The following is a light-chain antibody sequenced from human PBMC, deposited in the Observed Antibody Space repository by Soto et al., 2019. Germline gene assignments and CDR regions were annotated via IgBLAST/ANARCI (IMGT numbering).Light chain of an antibody. V-gene: IGKV3-15*01. J-gene: IGKJ4*01. CDR3: QQDSSWPLT. CDR2: GAS. CDR1: QDIRSS. Sequence: EMVMTQSPATLSVSPGERVTLSCRASQDIRSSLAWYQQKPGQAPRLLIYGASIRATGVPATFSGSGSGTEFTLSISSLQSEHLGVYYCQQDSSWPLTFGGGTRWIS.